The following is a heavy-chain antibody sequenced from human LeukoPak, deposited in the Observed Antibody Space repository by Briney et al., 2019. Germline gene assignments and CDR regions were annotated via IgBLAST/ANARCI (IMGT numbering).Heavy chain of an antibody. CDR2: IYSSGST. V-gene: IGHV4-4*07. Sequence: SETLSLTCSVSGGSISSYYGSWMRQPAGKGLEWIGRIYSSGSTNYNPSLKTRVTMSLDTSKNQFSLRLTTVTAADTAVYYCARTSARGAQFDYWGQGTLVTVSS. CDR3: ARTSARGAQFDY. CDR1: GGSISSYY. J-gene: IGHJ4*02. D-gene: IGHD3-10*01.